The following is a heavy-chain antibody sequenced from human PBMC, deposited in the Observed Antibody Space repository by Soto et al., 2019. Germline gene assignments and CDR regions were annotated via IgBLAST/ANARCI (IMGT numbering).Heavy chain of an antibody. V-gene: IGHV1-3*01. Sequence: QVQLVQSGAEVKKPGASVKVSCKASGYTFTSYAIHWVRQAPGQRLEWMGWINAGNGYTQYSQKFQDRVTITRDTSASPAYMELSSLRSEDTAVYYCARLTTVYYGRDVWGLGTTVTVSS. CDR3: ARLTTVYYGRDV. CDR1: GYTFTSYA. CDR2: INAGNGYT. J-gene: IGHJ6*02. D-gene: IGHD4-4*01.